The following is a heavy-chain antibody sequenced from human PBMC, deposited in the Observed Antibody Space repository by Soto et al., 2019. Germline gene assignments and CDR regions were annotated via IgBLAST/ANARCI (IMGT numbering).Heavy chain of an antibody. CDR2: ISAYNGNT. CDR3: ARWNQEGYFDDNNWFDP. CDR1: GYTFTSYG. D-gene: IGHD3-9*01. Sequence: QVQLVQSGAEVKKPGASVKVSCKASGYTFTSYGVSWVRQAPGQGLEWMGWISAYNGNTNYAQKLQGRVTMTTDTSTSTAYMELRSLRSDDTAVYYCARWNQEGYFDDNNWFDPWGQGTLVTVSS. J-gene: IGHJ5*02. V-gene: IGHV1-18*01.